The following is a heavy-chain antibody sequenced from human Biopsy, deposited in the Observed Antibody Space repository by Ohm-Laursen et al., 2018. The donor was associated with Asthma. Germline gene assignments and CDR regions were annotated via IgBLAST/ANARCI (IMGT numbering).Heavy chain of an antibody. D-gene: IGHD3-3*01. Sequence: SLRLSCAASGFSLDDYAMYWVRQGPGKGPEWVAGISWNSGSSAYADSVKGRFTISRDNAKNSLYLQMNSLRDEDTAVYYCARMITIFGVVSRGMDVWGQGTTVTVSS. CDR2: ISWNSGSS. CDR1: GFSLDDYA. CDR3: ARMITIFGVVSRGMDV. V-gene: IGHV3-9*01. J-gene: IGHJ6*02.